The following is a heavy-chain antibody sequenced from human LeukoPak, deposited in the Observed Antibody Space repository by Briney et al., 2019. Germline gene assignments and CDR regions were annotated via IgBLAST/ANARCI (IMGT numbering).Heavy chain of an antibody. Sequence: SQTLSLTCTVSGGSISSGNYYWSWIRQPPGKGLEWIGYSYYSGSSYYNPSLKSRVTISVDTSKNQFPLKLSSVTAADTAVYYCARDRAAGYSYGFSPNLDAFDIWGQGTMVTVSS. J-gene: IGHJ3*02. V-gene: IGHV4-30-4*01. CDR1: GGSISSGNYY. CDR2: SYYSGSS. CDR3: ARDRAAGYSYGFSPNLDAFDI. D-gene: IGHD5-18*01.